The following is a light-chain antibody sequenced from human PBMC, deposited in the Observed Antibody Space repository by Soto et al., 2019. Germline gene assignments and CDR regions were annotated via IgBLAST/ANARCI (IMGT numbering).Light chain of an antibody. Sequence: QSVLTQPASVSGSPGQSIAISCTGTSSDVGAFNYVSWYQQHPGKAPKFMIFDVSSRPSGVSDRFSGSKSGNTASLTISGLQTEDEADYYCASYTTSSTDVFGTGTKLTVL. CDR1: SSDVGAFNY. CDR3: ASYTTSSTDV. V-gene: IGLV2-14*03. CDR2: DVS. J-gene: IGLJ1*01.